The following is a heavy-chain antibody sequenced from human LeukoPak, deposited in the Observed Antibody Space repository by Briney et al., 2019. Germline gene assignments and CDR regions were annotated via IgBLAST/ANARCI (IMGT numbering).Heavy chain of an antibody. CDR3: ARVSPAYSNYAGNWFDP. Sequence: ASVKVSCEASGYIFTNYYMHWVRQAPGQGLEWMGTINPSGGSTTYAQKFQGRVTMTTDTSTSTAYMELRSLRSDDTAVYYCARVSPAYSNYAGNWFDPWGQGTLVTVSS. V-gene: IGHV1-46*01. CDR2: INPSGGST. D-gene: IGHD4-11*01. CDR1: GYIFTNYY. J-gene: IGHJ5*02.